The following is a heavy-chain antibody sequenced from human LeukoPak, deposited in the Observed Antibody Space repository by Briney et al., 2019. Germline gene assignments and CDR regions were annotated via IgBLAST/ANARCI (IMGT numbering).Heavy chain of an antibody. J-gene: IGHJ4*02. CDR3: RGELLYYY. Sequence: PPGGSLRLSCAASGFTFRNYAVSWVRQAPGKGLEWVSAISGSGINTYYADSVKGRFTISRDNSKNTLYLQMNSLKTEDTAVYYCRGELLYYYWGQGTLVTVSS. CDR2: ISGSGINT. D-gene: IGHD1-26*01. V-gene: IGHV3-23*01. CDR1: GFTFRNYA.